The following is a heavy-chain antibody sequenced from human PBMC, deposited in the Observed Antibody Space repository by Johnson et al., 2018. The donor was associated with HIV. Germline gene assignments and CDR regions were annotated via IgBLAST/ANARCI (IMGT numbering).Heavy chain of an antibody. V-gene: IGHV3-33*05. CDR3: ARGFDAFDI. J-gene: IGHJ3*02. CDR2: ITYDGSNQ. Sequence: QLVESGGGVVQPGGSLRLSCAASGFTFNTYGMHWVRQAPGKGLEWVAVITYDGSNQYYGDSVKGRFTISRDNAKNSLYLQMNSLRAEDTAVYYCARGFDAFDIWGQGTMVTVSS. CDR1: GFTFNTYG.